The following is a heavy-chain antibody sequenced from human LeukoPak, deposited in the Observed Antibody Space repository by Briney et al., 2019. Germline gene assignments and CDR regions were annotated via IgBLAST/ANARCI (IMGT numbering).Heavy chain of an antibody. Sequence: SETLSLTCTVSGGSISSYYWSWIRQPPGKGLEWIGYIHYSGSTNYNPSLKSRVTISVDTSKNQFSLKLSSVTAADTAVYYCARLVDEGWFDPWGQGTLVTVSS. J-gene: IGHJ5*02. CDR2: IHYSGST. CDR1: GGSISSYY. V-gene: IGHV4-59*08. CDR3: ARLVDEGWFDP. D-gene: IGHD5-12*01.